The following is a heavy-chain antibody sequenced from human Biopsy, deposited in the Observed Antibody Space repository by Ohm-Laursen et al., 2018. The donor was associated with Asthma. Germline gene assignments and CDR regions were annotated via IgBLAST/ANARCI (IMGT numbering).Heavy chain of an antibody. CDR3: AAGRTSLQGESLI. D-gene: IGHD2/OR15-2a*01. CDR2: IIFASGAT. J-gene: IGHJ4*01. V-gene: IGHV1-58*01. CDR1: GVALSGYT. Sequence: SVKVSCKASGVALSGYTFEWVRQARGLGLEWIAWIIFASGATNYAQNFQDRLTVTRDMSAGSVSMELRGLSSTDTAVYYCAAGRTSLQGESLIWGQGTLVSVSS.